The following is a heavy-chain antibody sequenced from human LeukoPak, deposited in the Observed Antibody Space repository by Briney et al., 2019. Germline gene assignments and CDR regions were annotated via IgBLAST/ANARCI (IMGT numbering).Heavy chain of an antibody. CDR2: IYCSGST. CDR1: GGSISSYY. J-gene: IGHJ4*02. V-gene: IGHV4-59*01. CDR3: ASGYSYGHFDY. D-gene: IGHD5-18*01. Sequence: SETLSLTCTVSGGSISSYYWSWIRQPQGKGLEWIGYIYCSGSTNYNPSLKSRVTVSVDTSKKQFSLKLSSVTAADTAVYYCASGYSYGHFDYWGQGTLVTVSS.